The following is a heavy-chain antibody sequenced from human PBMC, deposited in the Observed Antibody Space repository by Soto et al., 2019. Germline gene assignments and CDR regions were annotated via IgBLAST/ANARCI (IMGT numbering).Heavy chain of an antibody. Sequence: ESLKISCKACGYIFTTYWIGCVRQMPGRGLEWMGIIYPTDSDTRYSPSFQGQVTISADKSINTAYLQWSSLEASDTAMYYCARDSSASRHYYYGMDVWGQGTTVTVSS. CDR1: GYIFTTYW. CDR3: ARDSSASRHYYYGMDV. CDR2: IYPTDSDT. V-gene: IGHV5-51*01. D-gene: IGHD3-22*01. J-gene: IGHJ6*02.